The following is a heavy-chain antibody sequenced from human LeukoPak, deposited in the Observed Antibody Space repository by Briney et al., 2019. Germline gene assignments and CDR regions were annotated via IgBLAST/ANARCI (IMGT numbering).Heavy chain of an antibody. D-gene: IGHD6-13*01. CDR2: IYHSGST. V-gene: IGHV4-30-2*01. J-gene: IGHJ6*02. CDR1: GGSIGTGGYS. CDR3: ARGADTSSWYGFYYYGLDV. Sequence: SETLSLTCAVSGGSIGTGGYSWSWIRQPPGKGLEWIGYIYHSGSTYYNPSLKSRVTISVDMSKNQFSLKLSSVTAADTAVYYCARGADTSSWYGFYYYGLDVWGQGTTVTVSS.